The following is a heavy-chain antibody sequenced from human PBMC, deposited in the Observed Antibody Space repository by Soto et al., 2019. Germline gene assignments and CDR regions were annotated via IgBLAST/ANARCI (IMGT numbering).Heavy chain of an antibody. V-gene: IGHV4-4*07. CDR3: ARDIGSYAYGEGY. Sequence: SETLSLTCVVSGGSITSYHWSWIRQPAGKGLEWIGRVYSSGTTDYNPSLNSRATLSVETSKNQFSLKLSSVTAADTAVYYCARDIGSYAYGEGYWGQGIQVTVSS. CDR2: VYSSGTT. D-gene: IGHD3-10*01. CDR1: GGSITSYH. J-gene: IGHJ4*02.